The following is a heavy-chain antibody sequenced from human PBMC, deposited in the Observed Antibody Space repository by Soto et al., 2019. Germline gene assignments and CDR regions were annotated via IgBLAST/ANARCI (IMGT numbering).Heavy chain of an antibody. CDR3: AKDPRIASASWYFDF. CDR2: ILYDGNNE. Sequence: GGSLRLSCAASGFTFNNFAMHWVRQAPGKGPEWVAAILYDGNNEYYAESVRGRFTISRDNSKNSLYPQMDSLRIEDTAVYFCAKDPRIASASWYFDFWGQGALVTVSS. J-gene: IGHJ4*02. V-gene: IGHV3-30-3*01. D-gene: IGHD2-21*01. CDR1: GFTFNNFA.